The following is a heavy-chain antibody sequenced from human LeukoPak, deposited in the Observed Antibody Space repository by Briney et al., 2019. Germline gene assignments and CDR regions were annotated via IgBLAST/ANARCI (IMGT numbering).Heavy chain of an antibody. J-gene: IGHJ4*02. D-gene: IGHD6-13*01. V-gene: IGHV3-23*01. CDR3: AKDALRSSWSYFFDS. CDR1: GFTFSTYA. Sequence: GGSLRLSCAASGFTFSTYAMSWVRQAPGRGLEWVSAIRGDGYTYYADSVKGRFTISRDNSKNTLYLQMNSLRVEDTAIYYCAKDALRSSWSYFFDSWGQGTLVTVSS. CDR2: IRGDGYT.